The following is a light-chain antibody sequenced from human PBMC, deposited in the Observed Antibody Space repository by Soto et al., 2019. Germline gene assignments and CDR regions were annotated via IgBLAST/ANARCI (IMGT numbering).Light chain of an antibody. CDR3: QHSYSTPGT. J-gene: IGKJ2*01. CDR1: QSITTY. V-gene: IGKV1-39*01. CDR2: EAS. Sequence: DIQMTQSPSSLSASVGDRVTITCRASQSITTYLNWYQQKPGKAPKLLIYEASNLQSGVPSRFSGSGSGKELTLTTISLQPEDFATYFCQHSYSTPGTFGQGTKVEIK.